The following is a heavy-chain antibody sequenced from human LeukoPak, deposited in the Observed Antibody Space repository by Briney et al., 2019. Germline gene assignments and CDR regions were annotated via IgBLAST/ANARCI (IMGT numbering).Heavy chain of an antibody. J-gene: IGHJ4*02. CDR1: GDSITRNY. V-gene: IGHV4-4*07. Sequence: PSETLSLTCTVSGDSITRNYWSWIRQPAGKGLEWIGRIYNSGNTNYSPSLESRVTMSPDTSKNQFSLKLTSVTAADTAVYYCARGSFDSSGYYVFDYWGQGTLVTVSS. D-gene: IGHD3-22*01. CDR3: ARGSFDSSGYYVFDY. CDR2: IYNSGNT.